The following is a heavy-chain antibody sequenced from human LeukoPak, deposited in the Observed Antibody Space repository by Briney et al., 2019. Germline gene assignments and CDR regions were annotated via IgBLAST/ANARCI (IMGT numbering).Heavy chain of an antibody. CDR1: GYTFTSYD. CDR3: ARSWIHDFWSGLIKPRTYFDY. D-gene: IGHD3-3*01. CDR2: MNPNRGNT. Sequence: ASVTVSCMASGYTFTSYDINWVRQATGQGLEWMGWMNPNRGNTGYAQKFQGRVTMTRNTSISTAYMELSSLRSEDTAVYYCARSWIHDFWSGLIKPRTYFDYWGRGTLVTVSS. J-gene: IGHJ4*02. V-gene: IGHV1-8*01.